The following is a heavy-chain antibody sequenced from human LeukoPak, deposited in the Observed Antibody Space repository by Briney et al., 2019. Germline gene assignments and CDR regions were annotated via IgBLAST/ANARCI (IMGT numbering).Heavy chain of an antibody. CDR2: ISGSGGST. V-gene: IGHV3-23*01. Sequence: GGSLRHSCSASGFTFSSYAMSWVRQAPGKGLEWVSAISGSGGSTYYADSVKGRFTISRDNSKNTLYLQMNSMRAEDTAVYYCAKAGRNLYFDWLLTFPSLFDYRGQGALLTVSS. D-gene: IGHD3-9*01. CDR3: AKAGRNLYFDWLLTFPSLFDY. J-gene: IGHJ4*02. CDR1: GFTFSSYA.